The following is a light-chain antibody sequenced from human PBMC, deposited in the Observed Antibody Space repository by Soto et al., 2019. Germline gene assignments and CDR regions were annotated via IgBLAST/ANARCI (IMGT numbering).Light chain of an antibody. V-gene: IGKV1-33*01. CDR1: QDISNY. Sequence: DTQMTQSPSSLSASVGERVTITCQASQDISNYLNWYQQKPGKAPNLLIYDSSKLEPGVPSRFSGGGSGTEFTFTIRSLQPEDIATYFCQQYDNLPLTFGVGTKVEI. CDR2: DSS. CDR3: QQYDNLPLT. J-gene: IGKJ4*01.